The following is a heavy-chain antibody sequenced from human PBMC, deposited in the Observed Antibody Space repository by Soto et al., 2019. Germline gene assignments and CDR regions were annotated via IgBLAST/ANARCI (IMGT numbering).Heavy chain of an antibody. Sequence: VKVSCKASGGTFSSYAISWVRQAPGQGLEWMGGIIPIFGTANYAQKFQGRVTITADESTSTAYMELSSLRSEDTAVYYCARGYYYDSSDYYLYFDYWGQRTVVTVSS. D-gene: IGHD3-22*01. J-gene: IGHJ4*02. CDR3: ARGYYYDSSDYYLYFDY. V-gene: IGHV1-69*01. CDR2: IIPIFGTA. CDR1: GGTFSSYA.